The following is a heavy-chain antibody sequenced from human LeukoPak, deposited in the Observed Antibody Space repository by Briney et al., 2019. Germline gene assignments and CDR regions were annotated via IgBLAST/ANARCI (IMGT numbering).Heavy chain of an antibody. D-gene: IGHD3-10*01. V-gene: IGHV1-69*05. CDR1: GGTFSSYA. CDR2: IIPIFGTA. J-gene: IGHJ5*02. Sequence: SVKVSCKASGGTFSSYAISWVRQAPGQGLEWMGGIIPIFGTANYAQKFQGRVTITTDESTSAAYMELSSLRSEDTAVYYCARRTGDYYGSGTPHNWFDPWGQGTLVTVSS. CDR3: ARRTGDYYGSGTPHNWFDP.